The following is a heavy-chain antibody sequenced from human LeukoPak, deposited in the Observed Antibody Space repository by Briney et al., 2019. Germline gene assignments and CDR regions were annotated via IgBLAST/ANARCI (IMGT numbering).Heavy chain of an antibody. CDR2: IYYNGRT. V-gene: IGHV4-34*01. D-gene: IGHD3-3*01. CDR1: GGSFSGHS. CDR3: ARITDRTIFGEIMHGFDI. Sequence: SETLSLTCAVYGGSFSGHSWSWIRQAPGKGLEWIGNIYYNGRTYYSPSLKSRGTISVDTSNNQFSLKLSSVTAADTAVYYCARITDRTIFGEIMHGFDIWGQGTPVTVSS. J-gene: IGHJ3*02.